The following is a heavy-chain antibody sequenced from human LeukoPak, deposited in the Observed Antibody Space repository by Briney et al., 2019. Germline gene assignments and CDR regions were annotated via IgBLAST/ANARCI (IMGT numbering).Heavy chain of an antibody. CDR3: ARGWFGEYTTYYYYYYMDV. Sequence: GASVKVSCKASGYTFTSYDINWVRQATGQGLEWMGWMNPNSGNTGYAQKFQGRVTMTRNTSISTAYMELSSLRPEDTAVYYCARGWFGEYTTYYYYYYMDVWGKGTTVTVSS. D-gene: IGHD3-10*01. CDR2: MNPNSGNT. V-gene: IGHV1-8*01. J-gene: IGHJ6*03. CDR1: GYTFTSYD.